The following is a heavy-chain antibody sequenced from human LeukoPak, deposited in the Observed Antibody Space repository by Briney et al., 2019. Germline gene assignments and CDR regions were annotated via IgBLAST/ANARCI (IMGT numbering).Heavy chain of an antibody. CDR3: ARLTGYSSSYYFDY. CDR2: INHSGST. V-gene: IGHV4-34*01. D-gene: IGHD6-6*01. J-gene: IGHJ4*02. Sequence: SETLSLTCAVYGGSFSGYYWSWIRQPPGKGLEWIGEINHSGSTNYNPSLKSRVTISVDTSKNQFSLKLSSVTAADTAVYYCARLTGYSSSYYFDYWGQGTLVTVSS. CDR1: GGSFSGYY.